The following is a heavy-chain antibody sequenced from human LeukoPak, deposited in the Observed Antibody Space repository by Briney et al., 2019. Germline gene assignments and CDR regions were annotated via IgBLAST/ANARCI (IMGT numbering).Heavy chain of an antibody. V-gene: IGHV4-39*07. D-gene: IGHD3-10*01. J-gene: IGHJ4*02. CDR1: GGSISTSNYY. CDR3: ARSLVRGVMRRNYFDY. Sequence: SETLSLTCTVSGGSISTSNYYWGWIRQPPGKGLEWIGNIFYSGSTYYSPSLKRRVTISLDTSRNQFSLKLSSVTAADTAVYYCARSLVRGVMRRNYFDYWGQGTLVTVSS. CDR2: IFYSGST.